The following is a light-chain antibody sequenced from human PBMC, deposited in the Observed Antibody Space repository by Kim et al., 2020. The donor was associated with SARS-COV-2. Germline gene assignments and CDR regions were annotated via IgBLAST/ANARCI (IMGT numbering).Light chain of an antibody. V-gene: IGKV3-11*01. Sequence: LSLYPGERATRACRASQSVNNYLAWYQQKPGQAPRLLIYEVSTRATGIPDRFSGSGSGTDFTLTISSLEPEDFAVYYCQQRTNWPTFGQGTKLEI. J-gene: IGKJ2*01. CDR1: QSVNNY. CDR2: EVS. CDR3: QQRTNWPT.